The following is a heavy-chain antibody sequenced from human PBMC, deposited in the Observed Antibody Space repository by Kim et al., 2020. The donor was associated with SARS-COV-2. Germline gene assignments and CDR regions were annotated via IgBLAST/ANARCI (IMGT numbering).Heavy chain of an antibody. CDR1: GFTFSSYG. Sequence: GGSLRLSCAASGFTFSSYGMHWVRQAPGKGLEWVAVISYDGSNKYYADSVKGRFTISRDNSKNTLYLQMNSLRAEDTAVYYCAKVGSIADYVGKYYFDYWGQGTLVTVSS. CDR3: AKVGSIADYVGKYYFDY. V-gene: IGHV3-30*18. CDR2: ISYDGSNK. J-gene: IGHJ4*02. D-gene: IGHD4-17*01.